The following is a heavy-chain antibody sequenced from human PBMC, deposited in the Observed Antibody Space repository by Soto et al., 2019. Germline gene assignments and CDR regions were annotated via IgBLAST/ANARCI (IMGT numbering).Heavy chain of an antibody. Sequence: GGSLRLSCAASGFTFSSYGMHWVRQAPGKGLEWVAVISYDGSNKYYADSVKGRFTISRDNSKNTLYLQMNSLRAEDTAVYYCAKDQVPRAFLGATGFYYYYGMDVWGQGTTVTVSS. CDR2: ISYDGSNK. CDR1: GFTFSSYG. V-gene: IGHV3-30*18. CDR3: AKDQVPRAFLGATGFYYYYGMDV. J-gene: IGHJ6*02. D-gene: IGHD1-26*01.